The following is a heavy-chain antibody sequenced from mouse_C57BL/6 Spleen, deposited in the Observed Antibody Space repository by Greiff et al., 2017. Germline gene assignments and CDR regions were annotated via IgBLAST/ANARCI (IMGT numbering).Heavy chain of an antibody. V-gene: IGHV2-2*01. CDR3: ARTSLGRDYYAMDY. D-gene: IGHD4-1*01. CDR1: GFSLTSYG. J-gene: IGHJ4*01. Sequence: VQLQQSGPGLVQPSQSLSITCTVSGFSLTSYGVHWVRQSPGKGLEWLGAIWSGGSTDYNAAFISRLSISKDNSTSQVFFKMNSLQADDTAIYYCARTSLGRDYYAMDYWGQGTSVTVSS. CDR2: IWSGGST.